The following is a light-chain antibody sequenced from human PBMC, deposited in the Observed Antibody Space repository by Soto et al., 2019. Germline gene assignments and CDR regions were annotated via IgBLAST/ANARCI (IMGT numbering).Light chain of an antibody. V-gene: IGLV1-47*02. CDR1: SSNIGSNY. J-gene: IGLJ2*01. CDR3: AAWDDSLSVVV. CDR2: SNN. Sequence: QSVLTQPPSASGTPGLRVTISCSGSSSNIGSNYVYWYQQLPGTAPKLLIYSNNQRPSGVPDRFSGSKSGTSASLAISGLRSEDEADYYCAAWDDSLSVVVFGGGTQLTVL.